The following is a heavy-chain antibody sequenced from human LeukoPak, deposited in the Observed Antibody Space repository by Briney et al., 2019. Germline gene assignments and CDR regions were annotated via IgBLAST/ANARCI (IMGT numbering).Heavy chain of an antibody. CDR3: ANRRWNSSSWSEY. J-gene: IGHJ4*02. Sequence: SVKVSCKASGGTFSSYTISWVREAPGQGLEWMGGIIPIFGTANYAQKFQGRVTYTSEGSTSTAYMELSRLRSEARAVYCEANRRWNSSSWSEYWGQGALVTASS. CDR2: IIPIFGTA. CDR1: GGTFSSYT. D-gene: IGHD6-13*01. V-gene: IGHV1-69*13.